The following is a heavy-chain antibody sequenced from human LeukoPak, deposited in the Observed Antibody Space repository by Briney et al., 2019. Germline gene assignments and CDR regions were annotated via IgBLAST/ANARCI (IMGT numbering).Heavy chain of an antibody. J-gene: IGHJ4*02. CDR3: ARGFSAGYGDKYFDY. D-gene: IGHD4-17*01. CDR1: GFTFSSYS. V-gene: IGHV3-48*01. CDR2: ISSSSSTI. Sequence: PGGSLRLSCAASGFTFSSYSMNWVRQAPGKGLEWVSYISSSSSTIYYADSVKGRFTISRDNAKNSLYLQMNSLRAEDTAVYYCARGFSAGYGDKYFDYWGQGTLVTVSS.